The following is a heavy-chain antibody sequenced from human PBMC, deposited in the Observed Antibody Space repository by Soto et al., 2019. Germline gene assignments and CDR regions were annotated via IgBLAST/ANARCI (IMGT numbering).Heavy chain of an antibody. J-gene: IGHJ5*02. CDR1: GFTFSSYS. CDR3: ARSAASDDYGDYNWFDP. D-gene: IGHD4-17*01. Sequence: GGSLRLSCAASGFTFSSYSMNWVRQAPGKGLEWVSYISSSSSTIYYADSVKGRFTISRDNAKNSLYLQMNSLRVEDTAVYYCARSAASDDYGDYNWFDPWGQGTLVTVSS. CDR2: ISSSSSTI. V-gene: IGHV3-48*01.